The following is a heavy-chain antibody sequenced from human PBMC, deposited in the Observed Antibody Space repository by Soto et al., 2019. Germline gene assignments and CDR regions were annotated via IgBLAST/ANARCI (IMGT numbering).Heavy chain of an antibody. D-gene: IGHD2-21*02. Sequence: SETLSLTCAVSGGSISSSNWWSWVRQPPGKGLEWIGEIYHSGSTNYNPSLKSRVTISVDKSKNQFSLKLSSVTAADTAVYYCARVWAYCGGDCSIDYWGQGTLVTVSS. CDR3: ARVWAYCGGDCSIDY. CDR2: IYHSGST. CDR1: GGSISSSNW. V-gene: IGHV4-4*02. J-gene: IGHJ4*02.